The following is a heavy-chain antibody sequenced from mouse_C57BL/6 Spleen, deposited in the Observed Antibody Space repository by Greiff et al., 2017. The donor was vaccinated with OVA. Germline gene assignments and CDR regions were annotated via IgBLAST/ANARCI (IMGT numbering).Heavy chain of an antibody. V-gene: IGHV1-53*01. CDR2: INPSNGGT. Sequence: VQLQQPGTELVKPGASVKLSCKASGYTFTSYWMHWVKQRPGQGLEWIGNINPSNGGTNYNEKFKSKATLTVDKSSSTAYMQLSSLTSEDSAVYYCAREAKSSDYAMDYWGQGTSVTVSS. J-gene: IGHJ4*01. CDR1: GYTFTSYW. CDR3: AREAKSSDYAMDY. D-gene: IGHD1-1*01.